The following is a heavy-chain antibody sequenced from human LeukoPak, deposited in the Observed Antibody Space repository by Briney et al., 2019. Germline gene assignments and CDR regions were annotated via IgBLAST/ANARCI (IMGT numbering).Heavy chain of an antibody. CDR3: ATAGGGPTYYYYYMDV. CDR1: GYTLTELS. Sequence: ASVKVSCKVSGYTLTELSVHWVRQAPGKGLEWMGGFDPEDGETIYAQKFQGRVTMTEDTSTDTAYMELSSLRSEDTAVYYCATAGGGPTYYYYYMDVWGKGTTVTVSS. D-gene: IGHD3-16*01. J-gene: IGHJ6*03. CDR2: FDPEDGET. V-gene: IGHV1-24*01.